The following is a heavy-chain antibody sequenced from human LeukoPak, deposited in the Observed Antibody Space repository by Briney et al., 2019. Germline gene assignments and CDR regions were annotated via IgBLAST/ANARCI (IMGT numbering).Heavy chain of an antibody. CDR1: GFTFTTYA. CDR2: INQDGTEK. Sequence: GGSLRLSCAASGFTFTTYAMAWVRQAPEKGLEWVARINQDGTEKYSVDSVKGRFTISRDNAKNSLYLQINNVKAEDTAVYYCARTSVNSLWDDAFDIWGQGTMVTVSS. J-gene: IGHJ3*02. D-gene: IGHD4-17*01. V-gene: IGHV3-7*05. CDR3: ARTSVNSLWDDAFDI.